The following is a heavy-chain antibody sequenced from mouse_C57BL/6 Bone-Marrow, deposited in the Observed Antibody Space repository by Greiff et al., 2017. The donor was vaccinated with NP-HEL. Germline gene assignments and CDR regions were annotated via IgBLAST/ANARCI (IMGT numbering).Heavy chain of an antibody. CDR1: GYTFTSYG. Sequence: QVQLKQSGAELARPGASVKLSCKASGYTFTSYGISWVKQRTGQGLEWIGEIYPRSGNTYYNEKFKGKATLTADKSSSTAYMELRSLTSEDSAVYFCARTAQATFFAYWGQGTLVTVSA. CDR3: ARTAQATFFAY. J-gene: IGHJ3*01. D-gene: IGHD3-2*02. V-gene: IGHV1-81*01. CDR2: IYPRSGNT.